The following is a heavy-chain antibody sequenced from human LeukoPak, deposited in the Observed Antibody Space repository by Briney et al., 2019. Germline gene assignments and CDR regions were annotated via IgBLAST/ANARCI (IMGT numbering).Heavy chain of an antibody. J-gene: IGHJ5*02. D-gene: IGHD1-26*01. CDR2: IYYSGST. Sequence: SETLSLACAVYGGSFSGYQWSWIRQHPGKGLEWIGYIYYSGSTYYNPSLKSRVTISVDTSKNQFSLKLSSVTAADTAVYYCARYSGSWQYNWFDPWGQGTLVTVSS. CDR3: ARYSGSWQYNWFDP. CDR1: GGSFSGYQ. V-gene: IGHV4-31*11.